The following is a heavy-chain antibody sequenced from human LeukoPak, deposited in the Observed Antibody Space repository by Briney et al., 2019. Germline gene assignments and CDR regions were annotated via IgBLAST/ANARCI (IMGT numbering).Heavy chain of an antibody. J-gene: IGHJ4*02. CDR1: GFTFDDYA. CDR2: ISSSSSYI. Sequence: PGGSLRLSCAASGFTFDDYAMHWVRQAPGKGLEWVSSISSSSSYIYYADSVKGRFTISRDNAKNSLYLQMHSLRAEDTAVYYCARDLMGWDLHYFDYWGQGTLVTVSS. V-gene: IGHV3-21*01. CDR3: ARDLMGWDLHYFDY. D-gene: IGHD1-26*01.